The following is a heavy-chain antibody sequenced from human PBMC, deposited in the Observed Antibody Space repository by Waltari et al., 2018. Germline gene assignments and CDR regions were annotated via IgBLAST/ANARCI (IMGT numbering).Heavy chain of an antibody. D-gene: IGHD2-15*01. V-gene: IGHV4-38-2*01. CDR2: IFHSGST. Sequence: GQLQESGPGLVKPSETLSLTCAVSGYSISSGYYWAWIRQPPGKGLEWIGSIFHSGSTYYNPSLKSRVTISVDTSKNQFSLKLSSVTAADTALYFCARREMTPPDDSFVIWGRGTMVTVSS. CDR3: ARREMTPPDDSFVI. CDR1: GYSISSGYY. J-gene: IGHJ3*02.